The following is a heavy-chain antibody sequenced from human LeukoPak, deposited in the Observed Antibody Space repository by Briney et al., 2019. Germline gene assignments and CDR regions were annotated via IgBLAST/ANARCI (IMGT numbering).Heavy chain of an antibody. CDR3: ARVAGPWPYYFDY. Sequence: GGSLRLSCAASGFTVSSNYMSWVRQAPGKGLEWVSVIYSGGSTYYADSVKGRFTISRDNSKNTLYLQMNSLRAEDTAVYYCARVAGPWPYYFDYWGQGTLVTVSS. CDR2: IYSGGST. V-gene: IGHV3-53*01. J-gene: IGHJ4*02. CDR1: GFTVSSNY.